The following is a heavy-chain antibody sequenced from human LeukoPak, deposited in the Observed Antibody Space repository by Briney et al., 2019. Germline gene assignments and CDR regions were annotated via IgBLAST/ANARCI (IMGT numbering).Heavy chain of an antibody. CDR2: INVDGSRV. Sequence: PGGSLRLSCAASGFTFNTYWMHWVRQAPGKGLVWVARINVDGSRVVYADSVKGRFMISRDNAKRTLHLQLNSLRGDDTAVYFCVSEPPRFRGFDYWGQGTLVTVSS. J-gene: IGHJ4*02. CDR3: VSEPPRFRGFDY. CDR1: GFTFNTYW. V-gene: IGHV3-74*01. D-gene: IGHD3-16*01.